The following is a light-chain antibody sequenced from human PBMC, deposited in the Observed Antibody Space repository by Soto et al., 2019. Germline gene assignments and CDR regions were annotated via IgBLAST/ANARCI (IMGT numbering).Light chain of an antibody. Sequence: SPGERASLSCRASQSLSNKLAWYQQKPGQAPRLLIYGASTRATDIPVRFSAGGSGTEFTLTISSLQSEDFAVYYCQQYDNWPLTFGGGTKV. CDR2: GAS. CDR1: QSLSNK. CDR3: QQYDNWPLT. J-gene: IGKJ4*01. V-gene: IGKV3-15*01.